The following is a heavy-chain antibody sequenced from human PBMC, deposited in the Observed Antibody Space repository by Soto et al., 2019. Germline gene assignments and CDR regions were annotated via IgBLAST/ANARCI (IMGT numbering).Heavy chain of an antibody. V-gene: IGHV3-30*18. CDR3: AKGGSYWLVLGYFDY. CDR2: ISYDGSNK. J-gene: IGHJ4*02. Sequence: QVQLVESGGGVVQPGRSLRLSCAASGFTFSSYGMHWVRQAPGKGLEWVAVISYDGSNKYYADSVKGRFTISRDNSKNTLYLQMNSLRAEDTAVYYCAKGGSYWLVLGYFDYWGQGTLVTVSS. D-gene: IGHD1-26*01. CDR1: GFTFSSYG.